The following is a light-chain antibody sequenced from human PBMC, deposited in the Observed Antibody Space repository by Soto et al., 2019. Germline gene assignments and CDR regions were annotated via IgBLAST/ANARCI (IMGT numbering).Light chain of an antibody. CDR1: SSNIGAGYD. CDR3: QSYDSSLSGSNV. Sequence: QSALTRPPSVSGAPGQRVTISCTGSSSNIGAGYDVHWYQQLPGTAPKPLIYGNSNRPSGVPDRFSGSKSGTSASLAITGLQPEDEADYYCQSYDSSLSGSNVFGTGTKVTVL. V-gene: IGLV1-40*01. J-gene: IGLJ1*01. CDR2: GNS.